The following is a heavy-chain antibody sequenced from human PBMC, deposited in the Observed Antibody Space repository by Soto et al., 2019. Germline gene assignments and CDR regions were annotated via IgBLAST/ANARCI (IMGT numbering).Heavy chain of an antibody. D-gene: IGHD3-16*01. Sequence: SETLSLTCTGSGGSISSYYWSWSRHPPGKGLEWIGYIYYSGSTNYNPSLKSRVTISVATSKNQFSLKLSSVTAADPAVYYCARHMVPYYDYIWGSYLVAFDIWAQGTMVTVSS. CDR3: ARHMVPYYDYIWGSYLVAFDI. V-gene: IGHV4-59*08. CDR1: GGSISSYY. CDR2: IYYSGST. J-gene: IGHJ3*02.